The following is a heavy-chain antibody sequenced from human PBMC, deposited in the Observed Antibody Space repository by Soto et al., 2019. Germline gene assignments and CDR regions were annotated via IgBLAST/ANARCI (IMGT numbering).Heavy chain of an antibody. Sequence: QVQLVESGGGVVQPGRSLRLSCAASEFTFRSYAMHWVRQAPGKGLEWVAVISYDGRNKYYEDAVKGRFTISRDNSKNTLYLQMNSLRAEDKGVYYCAREIERLLGYWGQGTLVTVSS. D-gene: IGHD3-3*01. CDR1: EFTFRSYA. J-gene: IGHJ4*02. CDR3: AREIERLLGY. CDR2: ISYDGRNK. V-gene: IGHV3-30*04.